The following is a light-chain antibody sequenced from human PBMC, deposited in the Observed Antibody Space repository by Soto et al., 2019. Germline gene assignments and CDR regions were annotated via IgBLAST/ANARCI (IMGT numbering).Light chain of an antibody. Sequence: QSALTQPASVSGSPGQSITISCTGTSSDIGGYNYVSWYQQYPGKAPKLMIYEVSNRPSGVPDRFSGSRSGTSASLAIVGLRSEDEAVYYCAAWDASLSACVFGNGTKVTVL. CDR1: SSDIGGYNY. V-gene: IGLV2-14*01. CDR3: AAWDASLSACV. CDR2: EVS. J-gene: IGLJ1*01.